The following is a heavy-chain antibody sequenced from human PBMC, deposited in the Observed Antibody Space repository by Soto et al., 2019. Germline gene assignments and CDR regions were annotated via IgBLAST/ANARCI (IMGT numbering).Heavy chain of an antibody. J-gene: IGHJ6*02. Sequence: PSETLSLTCAVYGGSFSGYYWSWIRQPPGKGLEWIGEINHSGSTNYNPSLKSRVTISVDTSKNQFSLKLSSVTAEDTAVYYCARELGWASSGWFGSGYYYGMDVWGQGTTVTVSS. CDR2: INHSGST. D-gene: IGHD6-19*01. CDR3: ARELGWASSGWFGSGYYYGMDV. V-gene: IGHV4-34*01. CDR1: GGSFSGYY.